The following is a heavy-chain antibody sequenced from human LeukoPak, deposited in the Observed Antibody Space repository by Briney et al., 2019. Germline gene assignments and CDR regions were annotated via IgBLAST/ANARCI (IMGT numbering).Heavy chain of an antibody. CDR2: IRYDGSNK. Sequence: PGGSLRLSCAASGFTFSSYGMHWVRQAPGKGLEWAAFIRYDGSNKYYADSVKGRFTISRDNSKNTLYLQMNSLRAEDTAVYYCAKDGNRRGGLDYWGQGTLVTVSS. CDR1: GFTFSSYG. V-gene: IGHV3-30*02. D-gene: IGHD3-16*01. J-gene: IGHJ4*02. CDR3: AKDGNRRGGLDY.